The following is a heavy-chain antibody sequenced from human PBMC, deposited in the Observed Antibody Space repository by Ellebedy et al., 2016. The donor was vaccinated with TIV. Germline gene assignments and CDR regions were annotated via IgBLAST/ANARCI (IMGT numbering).Heavy chain of an antibody. D-gene: IGHD1/OR15-1a*01. V-gene: IGHV4-39*01. J-gene: IGHJ4*02. Sequence: SETLSLTCTVSGDSINSSPLYWGWIRQPPGKGLEWIGSIYSSGSTFYNPSLKSRVSMSLDTSKNQISLNLNSVTAADTAVYYCAGQPPVSTSLQQDDFWGQGTLVTVSS. CDR2: IYSSGST. CDR1: GDSINSSPLY. CDR3: AGQPPVSTSLQQDDF.